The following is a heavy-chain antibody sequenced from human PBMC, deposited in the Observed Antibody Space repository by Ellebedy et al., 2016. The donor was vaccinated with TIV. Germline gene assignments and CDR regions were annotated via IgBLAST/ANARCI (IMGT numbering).Heavy chain of an antibody. Sequence: GESLKISXAASGFTFSSYGMHWVRQAPGKGLEWVAVISYDGSNKYYADSVKGRFTISRDNSKNTLYLQMNSLRAEDTAVYYCAKSRGSSCYNAFDIWGQGTMVTVSS. CDR2: ISYDGSNK. D-gene: IGHD2-2*02. CDR1: GFTFSSYG. J-gene: IGHJ3*02. V-gene: IGHV3-30*18. CDR3: AKSRGSSCYNAFDI.